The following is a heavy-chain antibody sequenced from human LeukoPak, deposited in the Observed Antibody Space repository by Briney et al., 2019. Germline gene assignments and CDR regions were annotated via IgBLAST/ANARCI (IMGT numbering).Heavy chain of an antibody. V-gene: IGHV3-66*01. CDR3: AREDRWMGGFDY. CDR1: GFTVSSDY. D-gene: IGHD2-15*01. Sequence: GGSLRLSCAASGFTVSSDYMTWVRQAPGKGLEWVSIIYSADTTYYADSVRGRFTISRDNSKNTLYLQMNSLRAEDSAVYYCAREDRWMGGFDYSGQGTLVTVSS. J-gene: IGHJ4*02. CDR2: IYSADTT.